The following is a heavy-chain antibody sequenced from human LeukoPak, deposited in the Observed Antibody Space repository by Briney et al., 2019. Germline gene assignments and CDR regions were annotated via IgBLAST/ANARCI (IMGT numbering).Heavy chain of an antibody. CDR2: ISASGDVT. CDR3: TSFDS. CDR1: GFSFSAYP. J-gene: IGHJ4*02. V-gene: IGHV3-23*01. Sequence: GGSLRLSCAASGFSFSAYPMGWVRQAPGKGLQWLSGISASGDVTFHADRVKGRFAISRDNSKNTLYLQMNSLRAEDTAVYYCTSFDSWGQGTLVTVSS.